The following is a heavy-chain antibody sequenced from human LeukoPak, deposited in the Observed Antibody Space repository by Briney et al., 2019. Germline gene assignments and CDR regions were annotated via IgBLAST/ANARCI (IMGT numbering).Heavy chain of an antibody. D-gene: IGHD3-10*01. CDR1: GVSISSGAFY. Sequence: KPSQTLSLTCTISGVSISSGAFYWNWIRQHPGKGLEWIGYIYYGGSTYYNPSLKSRLTISVDTSKNQLSLKLSSVTAADTAVYYCARESPLVRGVLDYWGREPWSPSPQ. J-gene: IGHJ4*02. CDR2: IYYGGST. V-gene: IGHV4-31*03. CDR3: ARESPLVRGVLDY.